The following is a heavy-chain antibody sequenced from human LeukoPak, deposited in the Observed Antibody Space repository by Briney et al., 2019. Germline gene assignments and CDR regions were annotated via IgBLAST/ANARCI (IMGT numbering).Heavy chain of an antibody. V-gene: IGHV4-59*01. J-gene: IGHJ4*02. CDR1: GGSISSYY. CDR3: ASDGDSGWYTMFDY. CDR2: IYYSGST. Sequence: SETLSLTCTVSGGSISSYYWSWIRQPPGKGLEWIGYIYYSGSTNYNPSLKSRVTISVDTSKNQFSLKLSSVTAADTAVYYCASDGDSGWYTMFDYWGQGTLVTVSS. D-gene: IGHD6-19*01.